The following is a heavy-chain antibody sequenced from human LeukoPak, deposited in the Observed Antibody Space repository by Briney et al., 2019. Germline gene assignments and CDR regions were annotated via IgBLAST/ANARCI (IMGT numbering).Heavy chain of an antibody. Sequence: PGGSLRLSCAASGFTFYNYGMHWVRQAPGKGLEWVAVISHDGSNIHYGDSVKGRFTISRDNSKNTLYLQMNSLRVEVTAVYYCAKDPYRVVVATGNYLDPWGQGTLVTVSA. V-gene: IGHV3-30*18. CDR3: AKDPYRVVVATGNYLDP. CDR1: GFTFYNYG. J-gene: IGHJ5*02. D-gene: IGHD2-21*01. CDR2: ISHDGSNI.